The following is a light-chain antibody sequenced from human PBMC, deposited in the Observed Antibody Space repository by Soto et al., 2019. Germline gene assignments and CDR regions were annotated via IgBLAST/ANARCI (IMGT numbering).Light chain of an antibody. V-gene: IGKV3-11*01. CDR1: QGVNTR. Sequence: EILLTQSQATLSAFPGDRVTLSCRASQGVNTRVAWYQHKSGQAPRLLIYLTSNSAAGVPSRISAWGSETDFTLTISDVQPEDFAVYYCHQRQSWPRTFGQGTKVDIK. CDR2: LTS. J-gene: IGKJ1*01. CDR3: HQRQSWPRT.